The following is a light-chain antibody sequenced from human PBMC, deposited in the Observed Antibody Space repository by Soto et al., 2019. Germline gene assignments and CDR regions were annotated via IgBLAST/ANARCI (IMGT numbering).Light chain of an antibody. CDR2: GAS. V-gene: IGKV3-15*01. CDR3: QQYNNWPRT. Sequence: EIVMTQSPATLSVSPGERATLSCRASQSVSSNLAWYQQKPGQAPRLLIYGASTRATGIPARFSGSGSGTEFTLTLSRLPSEDFAVYYCQQYNNWPRTFGQGTKVEIK. J-gene: IGKJ1*01. CDR1: QSVSSN.